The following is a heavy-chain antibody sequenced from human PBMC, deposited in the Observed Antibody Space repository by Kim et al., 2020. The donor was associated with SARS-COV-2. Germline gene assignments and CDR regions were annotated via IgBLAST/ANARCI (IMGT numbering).Heavy chain of an antibody. CDR3: AKDNGLDNLLKVVTNYYYGMDV. CDR2: IYSGGSST. D-gene: IGHD2-2*01. V-gene: IGHV3-23*03. Sequence: GGSLRLSCAASGFTFSSYAMSWVRQAPGKGLEWVSVIYSGGSSTYYADSVKGRFTISRDNSKNTLYLQMNSLRAEDTAVYYCAKDNGLDNLLKVVTNYYYGMDVWGQGTTVTVSS. CDR1: GFTFSSYA. J-gene: IGHJ6*02.